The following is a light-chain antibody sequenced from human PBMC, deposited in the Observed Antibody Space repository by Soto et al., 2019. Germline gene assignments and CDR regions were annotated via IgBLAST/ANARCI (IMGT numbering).Light chain of an antibody. Sequence: QSALTQPPSASGSPGQSVTISCTGSSSDVGNYNYVSWYQQHPGKAPKLMIYEVIKRPSGVPARFSGSKSGNTASLTVSVLQADDEADYYCTSYTDSNIYVFGSGTKVTVL. CDR2: EVI. CDR1: SSDVGNYNY. V-gene: IGLV2-8*01. CDR3: TSYTDSNIYV. J-gene: IGLJ1*01.